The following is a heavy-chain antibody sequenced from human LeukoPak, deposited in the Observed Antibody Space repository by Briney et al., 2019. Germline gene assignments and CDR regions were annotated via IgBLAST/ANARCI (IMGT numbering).Heavy chain of an antibody. CDR1: GGSISTTNYY. CDR2: IYSSGHT. J-gene: IGHJ5*02. V-gene: IGHV4-39*01. Sequence: PSETLSLTCTVSGGSISTTNYYWGWIRQPPGRDLEWIGSIYSSGHTYYNPSLESRVTISVDTSKNQLSLKLTSATAADTSVYYCARHSGLRSPFDPWGQGTLVTVSS. CDR3: ARHSGLRSPFDP. D-gene: IGHD3-3*01.